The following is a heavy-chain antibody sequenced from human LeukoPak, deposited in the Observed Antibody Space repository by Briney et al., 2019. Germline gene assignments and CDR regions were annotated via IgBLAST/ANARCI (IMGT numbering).Heavy chain of an antibody. J-gene: IGHJ3*02. CDR2: INHSGST. Sequence: SETLSLTCAVYGGSFSGYYWSWIRQPPGKGLEWIGEINHSGSTNYNPSLKSRVTISVDTSKNQFSLKLSSVIAADTAVYYCARHLRITIFGVAETYDAFDIWGQGTMVTVSS. CDR3: ARHLRITIFGVAETYDAFDI. CDR1: GGSFSGYY. V-gene: IGHV4-34*01. D-gene: IGHD3-3*01.